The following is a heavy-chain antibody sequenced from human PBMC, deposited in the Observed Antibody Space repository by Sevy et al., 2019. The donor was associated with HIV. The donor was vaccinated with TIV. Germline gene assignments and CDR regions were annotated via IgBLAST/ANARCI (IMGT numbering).Heavy chain of an antibody. CDR1: GFTFSSYS. V-gene: IGHV3-21*01. CDR3: AGATEVIVLMVYAGTDAFDI. CDR2: ISSSSSYI. Sequence: GGSLRLSCAASGFTFSSYSMNWVRQAPGKGLEWVSSISSSSSYIYYADSVKGRFTISRDNAKNSLYLQMNSLRAEDTAVYYCAGATEVIVLMVYAGTDAFDIWGQGTMVTGSS. J-gene: IGHJ3*02. D-gene: IGHD2-8*01.